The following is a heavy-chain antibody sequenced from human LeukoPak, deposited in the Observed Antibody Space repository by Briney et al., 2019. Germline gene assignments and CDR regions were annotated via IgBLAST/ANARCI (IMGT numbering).Heavy chain of an antibody. V-gene: IGHV1-2*06. CDR3: ARGGVFLVDTAMVADY. CDR1: GYTFTGYY. Sequence: ASVKVSCKASGYTFTGYYMNWVRQAPGQGLELMGRINPNSGGTNYAQKVQGRVTMTRDTSISTAYMELSRLRSDDTAVYYCARGGVFLVDTAMVADYWGQGTLVTVSS. CDR2: INPNSGGT. D-gene: IGHD5-18*01. J-gene: IGHJ4*02.